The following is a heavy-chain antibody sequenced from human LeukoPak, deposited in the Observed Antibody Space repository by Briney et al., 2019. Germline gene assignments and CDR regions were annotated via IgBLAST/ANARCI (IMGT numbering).Heavy chain of an antibody. CDR3: ARGPVVTPDGY. CDR2: ISYDGSNK. V-gene: IGHV3-30*03. Sequence: GGSLRLSCAASGFTFSSYGMHWVRQAPGKGLEWVAVISYDGSNKYYADSVKGRFTISRDNSKNTLYLQMNSLRAEDTAVYYCARGPVVTPDGYWGQGTLVTVSS. J-gene: IGHJ4*02. D-gene: IGHD4-23*01. CDR1: GFTFSSYG.